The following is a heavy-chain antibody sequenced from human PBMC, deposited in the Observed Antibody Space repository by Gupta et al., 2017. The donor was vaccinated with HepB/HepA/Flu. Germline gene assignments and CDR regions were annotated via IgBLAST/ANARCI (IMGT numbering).Heavy chain of an antibody. CDR1: GFTFSDYW. D-gene: IGHD3-16*01. J-gene: IGHJ4*02. Sequence: EVQLLESGGGLVQPGGSLRLSCAASGFTFSDYWMTWVRQAPGKGLEWVANIRQDGNLKHYVDSVKGRFTISRDNAESSVYLQMDSLRAEDTAVYYCVRDRGWGPDFDYWGQGTLVTVSS. CDR3: VRDRGWGPDFDY. CDR2: IRQDGNLK. V-gene: IGHV3-7*01.